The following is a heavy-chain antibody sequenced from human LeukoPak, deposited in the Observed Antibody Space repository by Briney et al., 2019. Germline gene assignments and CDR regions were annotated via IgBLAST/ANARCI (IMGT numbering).Heavy chain of an antibody. CDR3: ARDAGHYDFWSGYDINWFDP. D-gene: IGHD3-3*01. V-gene: IGHV3-33*01. Sequence: GGSLRLSCAASGFTFSSYGMRWVRQAPGKGLEWVAVIWYDGSNKYYADSVKGRFTISRDNSKNTLYLQMNSLRAEDTAVYYCARDAGHYDFWSGYDINWFDPWGQGTLVTVSS. CDR2: IWYDGSNK. CDR1: GFTFSSYG. J-gene: IGHJ5*02.